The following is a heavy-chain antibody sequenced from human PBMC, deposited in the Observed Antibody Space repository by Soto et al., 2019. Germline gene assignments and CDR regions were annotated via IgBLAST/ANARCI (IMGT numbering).Heavy chain of an antibody. V-gene: IGHV1-3*01. J-gene: IGHJ4*02. D-gene: IGHD4-17*01. Sequence: SVKVSCKASGYTFTSYAMHWVRQAPGQRLEWMGWSNAGNGNTKYSQKFQDRVTITRDTSATAAYMELSSLRYEDTAVYYCATESTRTTATDYWGQGNLVTLPS. CDR2: SNAGNGNT. CDR3: ATESTRTTATDY. CDR1: GYTFTSYA.